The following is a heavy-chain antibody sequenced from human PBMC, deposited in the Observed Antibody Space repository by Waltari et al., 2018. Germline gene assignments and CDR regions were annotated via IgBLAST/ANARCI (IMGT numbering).Heavy chain of an antibody. V-gene: IGHV1-2*02. CDR2: INPNNDGT. CDR3: ARGSPTTAGTEFFQH. CDR1: GYTFTGYY. Sequence: QVQLVQSGTEVKKPGASVKVSCKTSGYTFTGYYIHWVRQAPGQGLEWMGWINPNNDGTNYAQKFQGRVTMTRDTSISTAYMELSRLTSDDTAVYYCARGSPTTAGTEFFQHWGQGTLVTVSS. J-gene: IGHJ1*01. D-gene: IGHD6-13*01.